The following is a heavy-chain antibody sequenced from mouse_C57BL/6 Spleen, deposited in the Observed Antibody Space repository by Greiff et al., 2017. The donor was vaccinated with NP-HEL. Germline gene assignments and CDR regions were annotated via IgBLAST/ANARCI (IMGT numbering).Heavy chain of an antibody. CDR2: IWSGGST. D-gene: IGHD2-3*01. CDR1: GFSLTSYG. Sequence: QVQLQQSGPGLVQPSQSQSITCTVSGFSLTSYGVHWVRQSPGKGLEWLGVIWSGGSTDYNAAFISRLSISKDNSKSQVFFKMNSLQADDTAIYYCARESGYYDGYYFDYWGQGTTLTVSS. J-gene: IGHJ2*01. V-gene: IGHV2-2*01. CDR3: ARESGYYDGYYFDY.